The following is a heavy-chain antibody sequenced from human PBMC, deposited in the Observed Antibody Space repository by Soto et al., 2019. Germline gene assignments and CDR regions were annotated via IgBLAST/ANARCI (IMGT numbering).Heavy chain of an antibody. Sequence: EVQLVESGGGLVKPGGSLRLSCAASGFTFSSYSMNWVRQAPGKGLEWVSSISSSSSYIYYADSVKGRFTISRDNAKNSLYLQMNSLRAEDTAVYYCARDFYPYSSSWRPLVRYGPSAWFDPWGQGTLVTVSS. CDR2: ISSSSSYI. V-gene: IGHV3-21*01. D-gene: IGHD6-13*01. CDR1: GFTFSSYS. CDR3: ARDFYPYSSSWRPLVRYGPSAWFDP. J-gene: IGHJ5*02.